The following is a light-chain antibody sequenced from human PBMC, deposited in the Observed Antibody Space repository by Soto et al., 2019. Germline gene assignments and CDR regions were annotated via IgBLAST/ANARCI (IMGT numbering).Light chain of an antibody. CDR3: QKYDTAPYT. Sequence: ESVLTQSPGTLSLSPGERATLSCRTSQSVIRNYLAWYQQTPGRSPRLLIYGASNRATGIPDRFSGSGSGTDFTLTIRGLEAEDFAVYYCQKYDTAPYTFGKGTRLEIK. J-gene: IGKJ2*01. CDR1: QSVIRNY. CDR2: GAS. V-gene: IGKV3-20*01.